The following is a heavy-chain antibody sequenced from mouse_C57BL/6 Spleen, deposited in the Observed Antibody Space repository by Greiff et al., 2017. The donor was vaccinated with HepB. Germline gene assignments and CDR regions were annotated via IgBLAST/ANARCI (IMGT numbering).Heavy chain of an antibody. D-gene: IGHD2-4*01. CDR2: IYPGDGDT. CDR3: ARWEDYDDGLAY. V-gene: IGHV1-82*01. CDR1: GYAFSSSW. Sequence: QVQLQQSGPELVKPGASVKISCKASGYAFSSSWLNWVKQRPGKGLEWIGRIYPGDGDTNYNGKFKGKATLTADKSSSTAYMQLSSLTSEDSAVYFCARWEDYDDGLAYWGQGTLVTVSA. J-gene: IGHJ3*01.